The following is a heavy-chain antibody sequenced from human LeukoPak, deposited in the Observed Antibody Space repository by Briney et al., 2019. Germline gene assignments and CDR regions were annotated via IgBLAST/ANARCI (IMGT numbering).Heavy chain of an antibody. CDR1: GFTFSSYG. CDR2: IWYDGSNK. J-gene: IGHJ4*02. Sequence: GGSLRLPCAASGFTFSSYGMHWVRQAPGKGLEWVAVIWYDGSNKYYADSVKGRFTISRDNSKNTLYLQMNSLRAEDTAVYYCAKDLAGSGSYSFDYWGQGTLVTVSS. D-gene: IGHD1-26*01. V-gene: IGHV3-33*06. CDR3: AKDLAGSGSYSFDY.